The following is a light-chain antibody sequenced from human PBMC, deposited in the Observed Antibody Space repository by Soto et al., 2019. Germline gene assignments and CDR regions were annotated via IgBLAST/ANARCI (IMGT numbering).Light chain of an antibody. V-gene: IGLV2-14*01. CDR3: ASYTRVDSWV. J-gene: IGLJ3*02. Sequence: QSALTQPASVSGSPGQSISISCTGTSSDVGAYDRVSWYQHHPGKAPKLLIYEVTNRPSGVSTRFSGSKSANTASLTISGLQPEDEASYYCASYTRVDSWVFGGGTKVTVL. CDR1: SSDVGAYDR. CDR2: EVT.